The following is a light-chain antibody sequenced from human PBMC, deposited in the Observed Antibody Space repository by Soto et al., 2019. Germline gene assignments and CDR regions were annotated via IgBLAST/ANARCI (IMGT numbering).Light chain of an antibody. Sequence: EIVITQSPLTLSASHGERAIFSCRPSQTVSSKLAWYQHKPGQAPRLLIYDTSNRATGIPARFSGSGSGTDFTLTIGSLEPEDFTVYGCQQPKRWPRTFGQGTNVDVK. CDR2: DTS. J-gene: IGKJ1*01. V-gene: IGKV3-11*01. CDR3: QQPKRWPRT. CDR1: QTVSSK.